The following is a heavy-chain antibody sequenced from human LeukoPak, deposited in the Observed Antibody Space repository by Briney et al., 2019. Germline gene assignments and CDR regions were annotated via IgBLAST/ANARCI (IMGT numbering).Heavy chain of an antibody. Sequence: GRSLRLSCAASGFTFSSYGMHWVRQAPGKGLEWVAVVWFDGSKKYSADSVKGRITISRDDSKNTLYLQMNSLRAEDTVVYYCARGVDYYDSSGTIDYWGQGTLVTVSS. D-gene: IGHD3-22*01. J-gene: IGHJ4*02. CDR1: GFTFSSYG. CDR2: VWFDGSKK. V-gene: IGHV3-33*01. CDR3: ARGVDYYDSSGTIDY.